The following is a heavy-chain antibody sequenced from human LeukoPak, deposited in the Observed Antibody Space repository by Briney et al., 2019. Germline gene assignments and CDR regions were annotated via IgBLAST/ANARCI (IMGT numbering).Heavy chain of an antibody. CDR1: GASISSGSNY. CDR3: ASDYDSSGYFDY. V-gene: IGHV4-39*07. Sequence: PSETLSLTCSVSGASISSGSNYWGWIRQPPGKTLEWIGSIYSSGSTYYNPSLKSRVIIIIDTPKNHFSLTLSSVTAADTAVYYCASDYDSSGYFDYWGQGTLVTVSS. CDR2: IYSSGST. D-gene: IGHD3-22*01. J-gene: IGHJ4*02.